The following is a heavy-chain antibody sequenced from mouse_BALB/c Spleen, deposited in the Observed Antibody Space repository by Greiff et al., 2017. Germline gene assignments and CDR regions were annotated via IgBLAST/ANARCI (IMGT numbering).Heavy chain of an antibody. V-gene: IGHV1-4*02. CDR1: GYTFTSYT. CDR3: ARGTARAEGFAY. Sequence: QVQLKQSAAELARPGASVKMSCKASGYTFTSYTMHWVKQRPGQGLEWIGYINPSSGYTEYNQKFKDKTTLTADKSSSTAYMQLSSLTSEDSAVYYCARGTARAEGFAYWGQGTLVTVSA. D-gene: IGHD3-3*01. J-gene: IGHJ3*01. CDR2: INPSSGYT.